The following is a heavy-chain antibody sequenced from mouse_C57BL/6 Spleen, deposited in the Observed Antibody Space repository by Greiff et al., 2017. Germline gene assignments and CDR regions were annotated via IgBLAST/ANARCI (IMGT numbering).Heavy chain of an antibody. V-gene: IGHV1-39*01. CDR2: INPNYGTT. D-gene: IGHD2-1*01. Sequence: VQLKQSGPELVKPGASVKISCKASGYSFTDYNMNWVKQSNGKSLEWIGVINPNYGTTSYNQKFKGKATLTVAQSSSTAYMQLNSLTSEYSAVYYGASLLWEPVRYAGDYWGQGTSVTVSA. CDR3: ASLLWEPVRYAGDY. J-gene: IGHJ4*01. CDR1: GYSFTDYN.